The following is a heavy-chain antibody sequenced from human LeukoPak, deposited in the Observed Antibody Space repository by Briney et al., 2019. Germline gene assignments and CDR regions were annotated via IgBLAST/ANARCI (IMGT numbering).Heavy chain of an antibody. CDR1: GDSVSSSRDA. CDR3: ARDDSPVTTWLDY. Sequence: SQTLSLTCAISGDSVSSSRDAWNWIRQSPSRGLEWLGRTYYRSNDYAVSVKTRMTINVDTSKNQVSLQLSSVTPEDTAVYYCARDDSPVTTWLDYWGQGTLVTVSS. CDR2: TYYRSN. J-gene: IGHJ4*02. V-gene: IGHV6-1*01. D-gene: IGHD4-17*01.